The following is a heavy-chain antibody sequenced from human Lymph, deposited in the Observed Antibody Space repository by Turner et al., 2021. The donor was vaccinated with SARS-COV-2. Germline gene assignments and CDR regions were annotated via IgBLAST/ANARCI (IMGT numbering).Heavy chain of an antibody. CDR2: ISSSGGTI. V-gene: IGHV3-48*03. D-gene: IGHD3-22*01. J-gene: IGHJ2*01. CDR1: GFSFRSHE. Sequence: EVQLVESGGGLVQPGGSLRLSCAASGFSFRSHEMNWVRQAPGKGLEWVSYISSSGGTINYADSVKGRFTISRDNAENSLYLQMNSLRAEDTAVYYCARDQYYDSSGYFFFRASYFDLWGHGTLVTVSS. CDR3: ARDQYYDSSGYFFFRASYFDL.